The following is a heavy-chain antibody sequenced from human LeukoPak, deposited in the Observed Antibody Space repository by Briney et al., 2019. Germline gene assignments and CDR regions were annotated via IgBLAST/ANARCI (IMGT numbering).Heavy chain of an antibody. CDR3: AREPDYGGNSDFDY. J-gene: IGHJ4*02. V-gene: IGHV1-2*02. CDR1: GYTFTAYY. CDR2: INPNSGGT. Sequence: GASVKVSCKASGYTFTAYYMHWVRQAPGQGLEWMGWINPNSGGTNYAQKFQGRVTMTRDTSISTAYMELSRLRSDDTAVYYCAREPDYGGNSDFDYWGQGTLVTVSS. D-gene: IGHD4-23*01.